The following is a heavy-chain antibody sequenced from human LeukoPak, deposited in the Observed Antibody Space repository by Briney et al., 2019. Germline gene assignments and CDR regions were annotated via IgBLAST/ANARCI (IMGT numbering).Heavy chain of an antibody. V-gene: IGHV3-66*01. CDR2: IYSGGST. J-gene: IGHJ6*02. CDR1: GFTVSSNY. Sequence: TGGSLRLSCAASGFTVSSNYMSWVRQAPGKGLEWVSVIYSGGSTYYADSVKSRFTISRDNSKNTLYLQMNSLRAEDTAVYYCARAPYYYDSSAPEGYYYYGMDVWGQGTTVTVSS. D-gene: IGHD3-22*01. CDR3: ARAPYYYDSSAPEGYYYYGMDV.